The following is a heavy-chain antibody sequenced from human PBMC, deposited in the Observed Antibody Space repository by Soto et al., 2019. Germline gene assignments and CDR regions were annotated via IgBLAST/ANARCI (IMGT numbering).Heavy chain of an antibody. J-gene: IGHJ6*02. Sequence: SQTLSLTCAISGDSVSSNSAAWNWIRQSPSRGLEWLGRTYYRSKWYNDYAVSVKSRITINPDTSKNQFSLQLNSVTPEDTAVYYCARDVVITHYHYCGLDVWGQGTTVTVSS. V-gene: IGHV6-1*01. CDR2: TYYRSKWYN. D-gene: IGHD3-22*01. CDR3: ARDVVITHYHYCGLDV. CDR1: GDSVSSNSAA.